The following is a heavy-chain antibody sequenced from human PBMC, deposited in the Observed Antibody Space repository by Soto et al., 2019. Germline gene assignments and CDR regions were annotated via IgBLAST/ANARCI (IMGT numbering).Heavy chain of an antibody. J-gene: IGHJ4*02. CDR1: GFTFGDYA. CDR3: TSASSLDFDF. CDR2: IRRNAYGGTT. D-gene: IGHD3-16*01. Sequence: GGSLRLSCTTSGFTFGDYALSWVRRAPGKGLEWVGFIRRNAYGGTTDYAASVKGRFTISRDDSKSIAYLQMNSLRTADTALYYCTSASSLDFDFWGQGTLVTVSS. V-gene: IGHV3-49*04.